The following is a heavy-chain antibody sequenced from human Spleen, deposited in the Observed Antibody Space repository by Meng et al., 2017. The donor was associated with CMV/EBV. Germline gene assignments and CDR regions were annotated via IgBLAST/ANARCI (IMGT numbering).Heavy chain of an antibody. CDR2: IYYSGST. Sequence: HVRLRESVPGLVKPPQTLSLTCTVSGTSISIGDYYCGCIRQPPGKGLGWIWYIYYSGSTYYNPSLKSRVTISVDTSKNQFSQKLSSVTAADTAVYYCARVSDWFDPWGQGTLVTVSS. CDR3: ARVSDWFDP. V-gene: IGHV4-30-4*08. D-gene: IGHD3-10*01. CDR1: GTSISIGDYY. J-gene: IGHJ5*02.